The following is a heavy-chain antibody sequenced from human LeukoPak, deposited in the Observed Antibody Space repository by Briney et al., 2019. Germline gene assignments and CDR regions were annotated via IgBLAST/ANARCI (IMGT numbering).Heavy chain of an antibody. Sequence: PSETLSLTCAVYGGSFSGYYWSWIRQPPGKGLEWIGEINHSGSTNYNPSLKSRVTISVDTSKNQFSLKLSSVTAADTAVYYCAKDSRYGDYCYDYWGQGTLVTVSS. CDR2: INHSGST. J-gene: IGHJ4*02. V-gene: IGHV4-34*01. D-gene: IGHD4-17*01. CDR1: GGSFSGYY. CDR3: AKDSRYGDYCYDY.